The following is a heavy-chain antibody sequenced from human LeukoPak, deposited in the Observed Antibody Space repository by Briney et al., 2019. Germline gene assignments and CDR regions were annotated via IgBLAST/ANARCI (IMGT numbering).Heavy chain of an antibody. J-gene: IGHJ4*02. V-gene: IGHV3-30-3*01. D-gene: IGHD6-13*01. CDR1: GFTFSSFA. CDR3: VRGAQLIAAGIIDY. CDR2: ISYDGSNK. Sequence: GSLRLSCAASGFTFSSFAVHWVRQAPGKGLKGVEVISYDGSNKYYADSVKGRFTISRDNSKNTLYLQMNSLRTEDTAVYYCVRGAQLIAAGIIDYWGQGTLVIVSS.